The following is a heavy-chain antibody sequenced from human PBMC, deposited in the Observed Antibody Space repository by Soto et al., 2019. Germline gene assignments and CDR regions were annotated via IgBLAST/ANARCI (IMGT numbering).Heavy chain of an antibody. CDR3: ARRPLVRGIIPYYFDY. CDR2: VYYSGSA. V-gene: IGHV4-39*02. D-gene: IGHD3-10*01. Sequence: LQMLESGPGLVKPSETLSLTCTVSGGSVSNDSYYWGWIRHPPGKRLEWIGSVYYSGSAYNNPSLKCRLTIPVDTSMNHFSLKLSSVTAADTAIYYCARRPLVRGIIPYYFDYWGQGTLVTVSS. J-gene: IGHJ4*02. CDR1: GGSVSNDSYY.